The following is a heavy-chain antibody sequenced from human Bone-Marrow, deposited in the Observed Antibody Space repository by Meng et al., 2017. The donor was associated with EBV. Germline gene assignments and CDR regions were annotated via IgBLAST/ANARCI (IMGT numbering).Heavy chain of an antibody. CDR3: ARGTYDYIWGSYRLNNWFDP. D-gene: IGHD3-16*02. V-gene: IGHV3-21*01. CDR1: GFTFSSYS. J-gene: IGHJ5*02. Sequence: EVQLVESGGGLVKPGGSLRLSCAASGFTFSSYSMNWVRQAPGKGLEWVSSISSSSSYIYYADSVKGRFTISRDNAKNSLYLQMNSLRAEDTAVYYCARGTYDYIWGSYRLNNWFDPWGQGTLVTVSS. CDR2: ISSSSSYI.